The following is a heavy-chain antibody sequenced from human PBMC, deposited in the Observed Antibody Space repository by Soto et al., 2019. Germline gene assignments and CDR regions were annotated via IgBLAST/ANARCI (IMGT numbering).Heavy chain of an antibody. V-gene: IGHV5-51*03. D-gene: IGHD6-13*01. CDR1: GYSFTSYW. CDR2: IYPGDSDT. J-gene: IGHJ6*03. Sequence: EVQLVQSGAEVKKPGESLKISCKGSGYSFTSYWIGWVRQMPGKGLEWMGIIYPGDSDTRYSPSFQGQVTISADKSISTAYLQWSSLKASDTAMYYCARGTYSSSWYYYYYYMDVWGKGTTVTVSS. CDR3: ARGTYSSSWYYYYYYMDV.